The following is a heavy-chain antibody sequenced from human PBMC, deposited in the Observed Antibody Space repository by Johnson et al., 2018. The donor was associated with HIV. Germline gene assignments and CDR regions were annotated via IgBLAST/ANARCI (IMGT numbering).Heavy chain of an antibody. J-gene: IGHJ3*02. V-gene: IGHV3-66*01. CDR1: GLTVSTND. Sequence: VQLVESGGGLVQPGGSLRLSCAASGLTVSTNDINWVRQAPGKGLEWVAIIYSGDSTYYADSLVGRFTISRDKSKNTVYLQMNSLRVEDTAVYYCARDGPGDGNAMGGSGAFDIWGQGTMVTVSS. D-gene: IGHD5-24*01. CDR2: IYSGDST. CDR3: ARDGPGDGNAMGGSGAFDI.